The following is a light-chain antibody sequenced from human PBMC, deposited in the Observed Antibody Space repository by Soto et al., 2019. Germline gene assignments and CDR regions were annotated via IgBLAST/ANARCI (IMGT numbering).Light chain of an antibody. CDR2: AAS. CDR3: QQSYSNPRT. Sequence: DLQMTQSPSSLSASVGDRVTITCRASENIARYLNWYQQRPGKAPELLISAASSLQSGVPSRFSGGGSGRDFTLTISSLQPEDFATYYCQQSYSNPRTFGQGTKVEIK. V-gene: IGKV1-39*01. J-gene: IGKJ1*01. CDR1: ENIARY.